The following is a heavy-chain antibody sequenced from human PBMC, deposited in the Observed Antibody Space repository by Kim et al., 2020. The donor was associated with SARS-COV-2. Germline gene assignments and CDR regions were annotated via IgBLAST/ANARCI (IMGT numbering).Heavy chain of an antibody. CDR1: GFTFSSYS. CDR2: ISSSSSYR. D-gene: IGHD3-3*01. J-gene: IGHJ6*03. Sequence: GGSLRLSCAASGFTFSSYSMNWVRQAPGKGLEWVSSISSSSSYRYYADSVKGRFTTSRDNAKNSLYLQMNSLRADDTAVYYCSICRAIVIFGVPGGCYYYMDVWGKGTTVTVSS. CDR3: SICRAIVIFGVPGGCYYYMDV. V-gene: IGHV3-21*01.